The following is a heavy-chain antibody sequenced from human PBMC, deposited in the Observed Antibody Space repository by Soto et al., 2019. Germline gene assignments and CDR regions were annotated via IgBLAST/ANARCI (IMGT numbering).Heavy chain of an antibody. D-gene: IGHD6-13*01. Sequence: QVPLVQSGAEVKKPGASVKVSCKASGYTFTRYGITWVRQAPGQGLEWMGWISADNAKTKYAQKIQDRVIMTTDTSTSTAYVELRSLRSDDTAVYYCARENAAAASPTLDYWGHGTLVTVSS. CDR3: ARENAAAASPTLDY. CDR2: ISADNAKT. V-gene: IGHV1-18*04. J-gene: IGHJ4*01. CDR1: GYTFTRYG.